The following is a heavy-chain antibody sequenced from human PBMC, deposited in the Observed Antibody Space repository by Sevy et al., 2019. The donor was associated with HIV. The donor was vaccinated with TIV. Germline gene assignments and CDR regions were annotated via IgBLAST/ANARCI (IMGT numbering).Heavy chain of an antibody. CDR3: ARDERVGATIWFDP. CDR1: GFTFSSYE. J-gene: IGHJ5*02. CDR2: ISSSGSTL. V-gene: IGHV3-48*03. D-gene: IGHD1-26*01. Sequence: GGSLRLSCAASGFTFSSYEMNWVRQAPGKGLEWVSYISSSGSTLYYAGSVKGRFTISKDNAKNSLYLQMNSLRAEDTAVYYCARDERVGATIWFDPWGQGTLVTVSS.